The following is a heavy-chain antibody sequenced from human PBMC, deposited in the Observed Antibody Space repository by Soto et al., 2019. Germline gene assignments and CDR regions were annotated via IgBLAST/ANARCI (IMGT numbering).Heavy chain of an antibody. V-gene: IGHV4-31*03. CDR2: IHYSGDS. CDR1: GGSISSGNYY. J-gene: IGHJ4*02. CDR3: ARGAYNVYRGYDY. D-gene: IGHD3-10*01. Sequence: QVQLQESGPGLVKPSQTLSLTCTVSGGSISSGNYYWSWIRQHPGKGLEWIGYIHYSGDSYYNPSLKSRVTISIDTSKNQFSLKLSSVTAADTAVYYCARGAYNVYRGYDYWGQGTLVTVSS.